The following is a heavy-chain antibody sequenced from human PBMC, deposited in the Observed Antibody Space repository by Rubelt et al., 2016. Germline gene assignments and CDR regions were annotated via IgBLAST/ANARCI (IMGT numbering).Heavy chain of an antibody. CDR2: IYYSGRT. V-gene: IGHV4-59*12. J-gene: IGHJ5*01. D-gene: IGHD1-26*01. CDR3: ARGLGMGWFDS. CDR1: GGSISSYY. Sequence: QVQLQESGPGLVKPSQTLSLTCTVSGGSISSYYWSWIRQPPGKGLEWIGYIYYSGRTDYNPSLKSRVTISEDPSKNQFSLKLNLLTAADTSVYYCARGLGMGWFDSWGHGTQVTVFS.